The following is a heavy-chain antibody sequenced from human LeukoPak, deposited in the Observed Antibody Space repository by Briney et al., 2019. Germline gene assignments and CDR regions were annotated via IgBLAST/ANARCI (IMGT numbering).Heavy chain of an antibody. CDR1: GFTFSSYG. J-gene: IGHJ1*01. V-gene: IGHV3-23*01. Sequence: PGGSLRLSCAASGFTFSSYGMSWVRQAPGKGLEWVSAISGSGGSTYYADSVKGRFTISRDNSKDTLYLQMNSLRAEDTAVYYCAKDGTTVTTSLRYFQHWGQGTLVTVSS. CDR2: ISGSGGST. D-gene: IGHD4-17*01. CDR3: AKDGTTVTTSLRYFQH.